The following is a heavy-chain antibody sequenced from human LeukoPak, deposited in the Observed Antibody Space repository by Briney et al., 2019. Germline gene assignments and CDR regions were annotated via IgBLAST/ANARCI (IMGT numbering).Heavy chain of an antibody. J-gene: IGHJ4*01. CDR3: ALTMVRGVITYYFDY. Sequence: WVRQPPGKGLEWIGSIYYSGSTYYNPSLKSRVTISVDTSKNQFSLKLSSVTAADTAVYYCALTMVRGVITYYFDYWGQGTLVTVSS. CDR2: IYYSGST. D-gene: IGHD3-10*01. V-gene: IGHV4-39*01.